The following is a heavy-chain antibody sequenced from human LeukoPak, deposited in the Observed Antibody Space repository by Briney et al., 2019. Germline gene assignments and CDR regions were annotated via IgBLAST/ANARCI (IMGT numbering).Heavy chain of an antibody. D-gene: IGHD5-18*01. CDR3: ARAHPGYSYGPPFIDY. CDR1: GYTFTSYT. V-gene: IGHV7-4-1*02. CDR2: INTNTGNP. J-gene: IGHJ4*02. Sequence: ASVKVSCKASGYTFTSYTMNWVRQAPGQGLEWMGWINTNTGNPTYAQGFAGRFVFSLDTSVSTAYLQITSLKAEDTAVYYCARAHPGYSYGPPFIDYWGQGTLVTVSS.